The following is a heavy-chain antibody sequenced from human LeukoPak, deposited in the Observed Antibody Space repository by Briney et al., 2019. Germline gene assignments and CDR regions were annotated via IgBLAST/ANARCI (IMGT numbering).Heavy chain of an antibody. CDR3: AREGDGSGPRNS. CDR1: GGSISSGGYY. J-gene: IGHJ5*02. V-gene: IGHV4-30-4*01. CDR2: IYYSGST. D-gene: IGHD1-26*01. Sequence: PSQTLSLTCTVSGGSISSGGYYWSWIRQPPGKGLEWIGYIYYSGSTYYNPSLKSRVTISVDTSKNQFSLKLSSVTAADTAVYYCAREGDGSGPRNSWGQGTLVTVSS.